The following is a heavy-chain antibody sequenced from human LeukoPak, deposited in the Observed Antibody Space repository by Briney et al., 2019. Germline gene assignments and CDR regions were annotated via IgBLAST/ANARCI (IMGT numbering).Heavy chain of an antibody. J-gene: IGHJ4*02. Sequence: TLRIGSRCSGDSFGNYWNVGVRQMLGKGLEWMGIIYPGDSDTRYSPAFQGQVTISADKSISTAYLQWSSLKAWDTAMYYCARLYYYDRKDYFDYWGQGTLVTVSS. CDR2: IYPGDSDT. CDR3: ARLYYYDRKDYFDY. V-gene: IGHV5-51*01. CDR1: GDSFGNYW. D-gene: IGHD3-22*01.